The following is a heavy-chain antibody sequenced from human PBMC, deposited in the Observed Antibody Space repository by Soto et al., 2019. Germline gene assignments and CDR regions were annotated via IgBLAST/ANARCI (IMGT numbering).Heavy chain of an antibody. J-gene: IGHJ6*02. V-gene: IGHV5-51*01. CDR2: IYPGDSDT. CDR1: GYTFTNYW. Sequence: SLKISCKGSGYTFTNYWIGWVRQMPGKGLEWMGIIYPGDSDTKYNPSFQGQVTISADKSITTTYLRWTSLKASDTAIYYCAASIFYYGMDVWGQGTTVTVSS. CDR3: AASIFYYGMDV.